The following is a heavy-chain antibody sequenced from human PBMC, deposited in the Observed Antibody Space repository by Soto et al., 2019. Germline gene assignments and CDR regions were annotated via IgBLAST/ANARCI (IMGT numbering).Heavy chain of an antibody. V-gene: IGHV3-13*01. CDR3: ARVIFGDYYGMDV. CDR1: GFTFHSYD. J-gene: IGHJ6*02. Sequence: GGSLRLSCAASGFTFHSYDMHWVRQATGKGLEWVSGIGTAGETYYLGSVKGRFTISRENAENSLYLQMNTLRAGDTAVYYCARVIFGDYYGMDVWGRVTKVTVSS. CDR2: IGTAGET. D-gene: IGHD3-3*01.